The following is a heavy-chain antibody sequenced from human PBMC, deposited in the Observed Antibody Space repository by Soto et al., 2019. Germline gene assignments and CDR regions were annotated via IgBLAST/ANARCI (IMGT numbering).Heavy chain of an antibody. CDR1: GFTFRDYG. CDR2: IYYDGSGS. Sequence: QVQLVESGGGVVQPGGSLRLSCEASGFTFRDYGFHWVRQAPGKGLEGVAVIYYDGSGSDYEDSVRGRFIFSRDISTSTLYLQMNSLRAEDTAVYYCVRDDCSGGTCYGGYWGQGTLVTVSS. D-gene: IGHD2-15*01. J-gene: IGHJ4*02. CDR3: VRDDCSGGTCYGGY. V-gene: IGHV3-33*01.